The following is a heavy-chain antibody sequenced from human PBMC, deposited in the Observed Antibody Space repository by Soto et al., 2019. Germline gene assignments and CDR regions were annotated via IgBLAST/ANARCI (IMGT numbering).Heavy chain of an antibody. CDR3: AKAPTTTVTTFMHYGMDV. CDR2: ISYDGSNK. CDR1: GFTFSSYG. V-gene: IGHV3-30*18. D-gene: IGHD4-17*01. Sequence: QVQLVESGGGVVQPGRSLRLSCVASGFTFSSYGMHWVRQAPGKGLEWVAVISYDGSNKYYADSVKGRFTISRDNSKNTLYLQMNSLRAEDTAVYYCAKAPTTTVTTFMHYGMDVWGQGTTVTVSS. J-gene: IGHJ6*02.